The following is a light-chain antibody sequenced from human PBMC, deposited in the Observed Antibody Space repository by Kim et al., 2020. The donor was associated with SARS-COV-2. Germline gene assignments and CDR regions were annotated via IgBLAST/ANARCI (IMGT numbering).Light chain of an antibody. V-gene: IGKV1-27*01. CDR3: QKYNSAPWT. Sequence: DIQMTQSPSSLSASVGDRLIITCRATQGISNSLAWYQQKPGKVPKLLIYGASTLQSGVPSRFSGSGSGTDFTLTISSLQPEDVATYYCQKYNSAPWTFGQGTKVDIK. J-gene: IGKJ1*01. CDR2: GAS. CDR1: QGISNS.